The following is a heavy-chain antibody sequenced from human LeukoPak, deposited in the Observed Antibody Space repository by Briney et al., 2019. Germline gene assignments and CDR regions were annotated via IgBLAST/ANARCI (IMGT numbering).Heavy chain of an antibody. V-gene: IGHV4-38-2*02. CDR3: ARLRYCSSTSCYWDAFDI. CDR2: VHHSGRT. Sequence: KSSETLSLTCTVSGYSISSDYYWGWIRPPPGKGLEWIGSVHHSGRTYYNPSLKSRVTISVDTSKNQFSLKLNSVTAADTAVYYCARLRYCSSTSCYWDAFDIWGQGTMVTVSS. CDR1: GYSISSDYY. J-gene: IGHJ3*02. D-gene: IGHD2-2*01.